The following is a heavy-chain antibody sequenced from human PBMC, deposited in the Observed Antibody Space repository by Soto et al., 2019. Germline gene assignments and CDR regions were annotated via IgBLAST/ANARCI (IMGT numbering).Heavy chain of an antibody. CDR3: ARLYITGTTENDAFDI. Sequence: EVQLVESGGGLVKPGGSLRLSCAASGFTFSSYSMNWVRQAPGKGLEWVSSISSSSSYIYYADSVKGRFTISRDNAKNSLYLQMNSLRAEDTAVYYCARLYITGTTENDAFDIWGQGTMVTVFS. D-gene: IGHD1-7*01. CDR1: GFTFSSYS. CDR2: ISSSSSYI. J-gene: IGHJ3*02. V-gene: IGHV3-21*01.